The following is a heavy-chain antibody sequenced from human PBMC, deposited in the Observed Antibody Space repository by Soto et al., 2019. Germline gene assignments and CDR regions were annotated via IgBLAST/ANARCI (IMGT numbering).Heavy chain of an antibody. D-gene: IGHD6-6*01. CDR1: GFTVSSNY. CDR2: IYSGGST. CDR3: AREIGRGAAQINYMDV. Sequence: EVQLVESGGGLVQPGGSLRLSCAASGFTVSSNYMSWVRQAPGKGLEWVSVIYSGGSTFYADSVKGRFTISRDNSKNTVYLQMNSLRAEDAGVYYCAREIGRGAAQINYMDVWGKGTTVTVS. J-gene: IGHJ6*03. V-gene: IGHV3-66*01.